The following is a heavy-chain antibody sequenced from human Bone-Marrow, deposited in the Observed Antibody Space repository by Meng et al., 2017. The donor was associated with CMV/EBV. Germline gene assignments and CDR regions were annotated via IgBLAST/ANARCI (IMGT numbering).Heavy chain of an antibody. CDR1: GGTFSSYA. V-gene: IGHV1-69*05. CDR2: IIPIFGTA. Sequence: SVKVSCKASGGTFSSYAISWVRQAPGQGLEWMGGIIPIFGTANYAQKFQGRVTITTDESTSTAYMELRSLRSDDTAVYYCARALPYYYGSGSYGPFDPWGQGTLVTISS. CDR3: ARALPYYYGSGSYGPFDP. J-gene: IGHJ5*02. D-gene: IGHD3-10*01.